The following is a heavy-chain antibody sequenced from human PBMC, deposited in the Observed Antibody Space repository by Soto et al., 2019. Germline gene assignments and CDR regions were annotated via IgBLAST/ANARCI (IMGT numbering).Heavy chain of an antibody. Sequence: ASVKLSCKASGYSFTSYAMHWVRQAPGQRLEWMGWINAGNGNTKYSQKFQGRVTITRDTSASTAYMELSSLRSEDTAVYYCARDEYYDYIWGSYRPYYYMDVWGKGTTVTVSS. CDR1: GYSFTSYA. V-gene: IGHV1-3*01. CDR3: ARDEYYDYIWGSYRPYYYMDV. D-gene: IGHD3-16*02. J-gene: IGHJ6*03. CDR2: INAGNGNT.